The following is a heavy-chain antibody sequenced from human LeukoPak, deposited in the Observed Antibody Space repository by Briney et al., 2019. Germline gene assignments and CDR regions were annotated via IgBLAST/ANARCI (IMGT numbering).Heavy chain of an antibody. Sequence: SETLSLTCTVSGYSISSGYYWGWIRQPPGKGLEWIGSIYYSGSTYYNPSLKSRVIISLDTSKNQFSLKMSSVTAADTALFYCVRIDTSGYYCPYWGQGTLLTVSS. J-gene: IGHJ4*02. CDR3: VRIDTSGYYCPY. V-gene: IGHV4-38-2*02. CDR2: IYYSGST. D-gene: IGHD3-22*01. CDR1: GYSISSGYY.